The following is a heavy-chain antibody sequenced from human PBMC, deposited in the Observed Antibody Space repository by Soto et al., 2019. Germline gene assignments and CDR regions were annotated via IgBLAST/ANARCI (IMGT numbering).Heavy chain of an antibody. CDR1: GGSISSYY. Sequence: SETLSLTCSVSGGSISSYYWSWIRQPPGKGLEWIGYIYYSGSTNYNPSLKSRVTISVDTSKNQFSLKLRSVTAADTAVYYCARDRGYCSGGSCYSRGWFDPWRQGTLVTVSS. J-gene: IGHJ5*02. V-gene: IGHV4-59*01. CDR3: ARDRGYCSGGSCYSRGWFDP. D-gene: IGHD2-15*01. CDR2: IYYSGST.